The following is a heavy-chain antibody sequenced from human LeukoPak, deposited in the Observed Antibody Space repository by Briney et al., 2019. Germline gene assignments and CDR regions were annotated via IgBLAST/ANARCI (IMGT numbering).Heavy chain of an antibody. V-gene: IGHV2-5*02. Sequence: SGPTLVKPTQTLTLTCTFSGFSLSTRGVGVGWIRQPPGKALEWLALIYWDDDKRYSPSLKSRLTITKDTSKNQVVLTMTNMDPVDTATYYCAHRGRGDYFNNWFDPWGQGTLVTVSS. CDR2: IYWDDDK. CDR1: GFSLSTRGVG. CDR3: AHRGRGDYFNNWFDP. J-gene: IGHJ5*02. D-gene: IGHD4-17*01.